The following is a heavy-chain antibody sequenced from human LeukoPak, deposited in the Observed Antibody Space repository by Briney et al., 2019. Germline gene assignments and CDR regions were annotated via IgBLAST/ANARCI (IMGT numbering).Heavy chain of an antibody. J-gene: IGHJ4*02. D-gene: IGHD5-12*01. CDR1: GFTFSSYS. Sequence: GGSLRLSCAASGFTFSSYSMNWVRQAPGKGLEWVSSISSSSSYIYYADSVKGRFTISRDNAKNPLYLQMNSLRAEDTAVYYCARDLGSGFDYWGQGTLVTVSS. V-gene: IGHV3-21*01. CDR2: ISSSSSYI. CDR3: ARDLGSGFDY.